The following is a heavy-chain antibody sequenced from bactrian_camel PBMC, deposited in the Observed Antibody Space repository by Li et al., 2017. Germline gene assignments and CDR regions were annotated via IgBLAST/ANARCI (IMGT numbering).Heavy chain of an antibody. CDR3: ATDRPGYCSGSGCYYY. CDR1: GYTFSSTC. J-gene: IGHJ4*01. CDR2: IYTETGST. Sequence: HVQLVESGGGSVQAGGSLRLSCAISGYTFSSTCMAWFRQAPGKEREGVVSIYTETGSTNYIDSVKGRFTISPGNAKNTLYLQMDSLKPEDTAMYYCATDRPGYCSGSGCYYYWGQGTQVTVS. V-gene: IGHV3S1*01. D-gene: IGHD3*01.